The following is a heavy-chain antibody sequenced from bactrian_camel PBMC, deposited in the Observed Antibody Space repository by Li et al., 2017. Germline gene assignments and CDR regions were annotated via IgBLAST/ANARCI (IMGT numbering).Heavy chain of an antibody. CDR3: ATGPVGTWDLGRYGY. J-gene: IGHJ6*01. V-gene: IGHV3S31*01. CDR1: GFAFSIND. Sequence: VQLVESGGGLVQPGGSLRLSCAASGFAFSINDMSWVRQGPGKGPEWVSAIKGVGSKTYYADSVKGRFTVSRDNAKNTLYLQMNSLKTEDTAVCYCATGPVGTWDLGRYGYWGQGTQVTVS. D-gene: IGHD5*01. CDR2: IKGVGSKT.